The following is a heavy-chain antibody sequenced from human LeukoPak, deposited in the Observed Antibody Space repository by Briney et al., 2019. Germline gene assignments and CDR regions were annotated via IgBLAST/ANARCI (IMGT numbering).Heavy chain of an antibody. V-gene: IGHV3-23*01. CDR3: AKDPPRTMIVVVTTGY. J-gene: IGHJ4*02. CDR2: ISGSGGST. D-gene: IGHD3-22*01. CDR1: RFTFSSYA. Sequence: GGSLRLSCAASRFTFSSYAMSWVRQAPGKGLEWVSAISGSGGSTYYADSVKGRFTISRDNSKNTLYLQMNSLRAEDTAVYYCAKDPPRTMIVVVTTGYWGQGTLVTVSS.